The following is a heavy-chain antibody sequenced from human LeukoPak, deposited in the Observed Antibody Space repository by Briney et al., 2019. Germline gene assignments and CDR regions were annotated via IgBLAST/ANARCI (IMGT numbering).Heavy chain of an antibody. V-gene: IGHV1-24*01. D-gene: IGHD3-9*01. J-gene: IGHJ4*02. CDR3: ATLYDILTGLDY. CDR1: GYTLTELS. CDR2: FDPEDGET. Sequence: ASVKVSCKVSGYTLTELSMHWVRQAPGKGLEWMGGFDPEDGETIYAQKFQGRVTMTEDTSTDTAYMELSSLRSEDTAVYYCATLYDILTGLDYWGQGTLATVSS.